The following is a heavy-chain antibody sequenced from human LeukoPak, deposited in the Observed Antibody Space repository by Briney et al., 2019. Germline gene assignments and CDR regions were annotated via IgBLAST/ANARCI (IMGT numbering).Heavy chain of an antibody. D-gene: IGHD4-23*01. J-gene: IGHJ4*02. V-gene: IGHV1-3*01. CDR1: GYTFTNYA. CDR3: TRETPSRYFDY. Sequence: ASVKVSCKTSGYTFTNYAIHWVRQAPGQRLEWMGWINAGYGNTKYSRKFQGRITITRNTSISTAYMELSSLRSEDTAVYYCTRETPSRYFDYWGQGTLVTVSS. CDR2: INAGYGNT.